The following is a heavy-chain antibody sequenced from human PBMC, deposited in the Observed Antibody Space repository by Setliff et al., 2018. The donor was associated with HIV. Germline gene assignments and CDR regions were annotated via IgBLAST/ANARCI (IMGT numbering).Heavy chain of an antibody. V-gene: IGHV4-59*08. J-gene: IGHJ4*02. CDR1: GGSIGN. Sequence: SETLSLTCSVSGGSIGNRAWIRQPPGKGLEWIGYMSNSGSPKYGPSLRDRVIISADTSKNQFSLRLRSVTAADTAIYYCARQAGAYSSSLFDFWGRGILVTVSS. D-gene: IGHD6-13*01. CDR3: ARQAGAYSSSLFDF. CDR2: MSNSGSP.